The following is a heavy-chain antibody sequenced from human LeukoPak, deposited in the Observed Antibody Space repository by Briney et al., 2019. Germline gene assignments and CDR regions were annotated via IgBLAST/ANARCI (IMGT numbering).Heavy chain of an antibody. V-gene: IGHV3-11*01. D-gene: IGHD4-11*01. CDR3: AKDLYSNYGPADY. Sequence: GGSLRLSCAASGFTFSDYYMSWIRQAPGKGLEWVSYISSSGSTIYYADSVKGRFTISRDNAKNSLYLQMNSLRAEDTAVYYCAKDLYSNYGPADYWGQGNLVTVSS. CDR2: ISSSGSTI. CDR1: GFTFSDYY. J-gene: IGHJ4*02.